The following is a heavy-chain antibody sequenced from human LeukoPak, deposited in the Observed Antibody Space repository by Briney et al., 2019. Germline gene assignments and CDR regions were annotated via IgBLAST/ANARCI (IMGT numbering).Heavy chain of an antibody. CDR3: ARQHCSGGSCYSKWDYYYMDV. J-gene: IGHJ6*03. CDR2: IKQDGSEK. D-gene: IGHD2-15*01. V-gene: IGHV3-7*01. Sequence: GGSLRLSCAASGFTFSSYWMSWVRQAPGKGLEWVANIKQDGSEKYYVDSVKGRFTISRDNAKNSLYLQMNSLRAEDTAVHYCARQHCSGGSCYSKWDYYYMDVWGKGTTVTVSS. CDR1: GFTFSSYW.